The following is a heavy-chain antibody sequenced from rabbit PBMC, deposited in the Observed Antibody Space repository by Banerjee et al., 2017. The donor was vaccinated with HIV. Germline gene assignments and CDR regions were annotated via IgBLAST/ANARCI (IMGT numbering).Heavy chain of an antibody. CDR1: GFDLSSYYY. D-gene: IGHD4-1*01. Sequence: GSLKLCCKASGFDLSSYYYMCWVRQAPGKGLEWIACIGTGGGSTWYASWVNGRFTISKSTSLNTVTLQMTSLTAADTASYFCARDLAGVIGWNFNLWGPGTLVTVS. J-gene: IGHJ4*01. V-gene: IGHV1S43*01. CDR2: IGTGGGST. CDR3: ARDLAGVIGWNFNL.